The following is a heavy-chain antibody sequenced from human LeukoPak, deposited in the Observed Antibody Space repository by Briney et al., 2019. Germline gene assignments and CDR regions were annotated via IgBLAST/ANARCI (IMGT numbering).Heavy chain of an antibody. CDR2: ISWNSGSI. V-gene: IGHV3-9*01. CDR1: GFTFDDYA. J-gene: IGHJ6*02. CDR3: AKRTYYDFWSGYWEHYYYGMDV. Sequence: GGSLRLSCAASGFTFDDYAMHWVRQAPGKGLEWVSGISWNSGSIGYADSVKGRFTISRDNAKNSLYLQMNSLRAEDTAVYYCAKRTYYDFWSGYWEHYYYGMDVWGQGTTVTVSS. D-gene: IGHD3-3*01.